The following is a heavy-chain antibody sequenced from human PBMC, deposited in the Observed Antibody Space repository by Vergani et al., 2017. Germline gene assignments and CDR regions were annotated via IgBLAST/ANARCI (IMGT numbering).Heavy chain of an antibody. Sequence: EVQLVEYGGGLVQPGGSLRLSCAASGFTFSSYWMSWVRQAPGKGLEWVANIKQDVSEKYYVDSVKGRFTISRDNAKNSLYLQMNSLRAEDTAVYYCARDDYGDYGYYYYGMDVWGQGTTVTVSS. CDR2: IKQDVSEK. J-gene: IGHJ6*02. CDR3: ARDDYGDYGYYYYGMDV. D-gene: IGHD4-17*01. CDR1: GFTFSSYW. V-gene: IGHV3-7*01.